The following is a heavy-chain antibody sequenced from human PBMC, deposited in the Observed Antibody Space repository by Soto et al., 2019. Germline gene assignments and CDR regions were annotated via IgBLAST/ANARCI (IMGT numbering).Heavy chain of an antibody. CDR1: GDSVSSGSYS. CDR3: ATFCSTICFYYYAFAV. Sequence: QVQLQESGPGLVKPSETLSLTCTVSGDSVSSGSYSWSWIRPSPGKGLEWIGYIYHSGSANYNPSLKRRVHISVDTSKNHFSLRLSSLSADDTAVYYCATFCSTICFYYYAFAVWGQGTTVTVSS. D-gene: IGHD2-2*01. CDR2: IYHSGSA. J-gene: IGHJ6*02. V-gene: IGHV4-61*03.